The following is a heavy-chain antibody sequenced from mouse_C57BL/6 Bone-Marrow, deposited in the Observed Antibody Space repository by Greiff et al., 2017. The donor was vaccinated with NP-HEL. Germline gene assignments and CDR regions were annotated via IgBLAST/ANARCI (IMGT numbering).Heavy chain of an antibody. V-gene: IGHV1-61*01. CDR3: ARGWLLLFDY. D-gene: IGHD2-3*01. CDR2: IYPSDSET. CDR1: GYTFTSYW. Sequence: QVQLKQPGAELVRPGSSVKLSCKASGYTFTSYWMDWVKQRPGQGLEWIGNIYPSDSETHYNQKFKDKATLTVDKSSSTAYMQLSSLTSEDSAVYYCARGWLLLFDYWGQGTTLTVSS. J-gene: IGHJ2*01.